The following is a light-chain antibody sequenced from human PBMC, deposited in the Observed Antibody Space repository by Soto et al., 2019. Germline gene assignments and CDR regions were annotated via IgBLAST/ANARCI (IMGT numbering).Light chain of an antibody. J-gene: IGKJ4*01. CDR3: QQFHNWPLS. Sequence: EIVMTQSPATLSVSPGERATLSCRASQSISSNLAWYQQKPGQAPRLLIDDASTRAAGIPARFNGGGSGTEFTLTISSLQSEDFALYYCQQFHNWPLSFGGGTKVEI. CDR1: QSISSN. CDR2: DAS. V-gene: IGKV3-15*01.